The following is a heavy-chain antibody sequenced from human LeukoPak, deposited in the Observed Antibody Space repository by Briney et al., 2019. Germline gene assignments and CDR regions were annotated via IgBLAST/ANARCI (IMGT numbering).Heavy chain of an antibody. D-gene: IGHD6-19*01. Sequence: GGSLRLSCAASGFTFSSFWMSWVRQAPGKGLEWVAKIIQDGSEKYYVDSVKGRFTISRDNAKNSLYLQMNSLRAEDTAVYYCARGNSGSNFGSWGQGSLVTVSS. CDR3: ARGNSGSNFGS. J-gene: IGHJ4*02. V-gene: IGHV3-7*05. CDR1: GFTFSSFW. CDR2: IIQDGSEK.